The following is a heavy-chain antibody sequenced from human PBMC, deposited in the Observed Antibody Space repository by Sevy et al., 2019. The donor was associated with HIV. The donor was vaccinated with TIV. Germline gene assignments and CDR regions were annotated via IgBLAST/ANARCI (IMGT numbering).Heavy chain of an antibody. CDR2: IYYNGHI. CDR1: GGSITSLY. V-gene: IGHV4-59*08. D-gene: IGHD1-26*01. J-gene: IGHJ4*02. Sequence: SETLSLTCTVSGGSITSLYWNWIRQPPGKGLEWIANIYYNGHINYNPSLKSRVTLSLDTSKNQFPLRLSSVTAADTAMYYCAGENAWGRGYSWGQGTLVTFSS. CDR3: AGENAWGRGYS.